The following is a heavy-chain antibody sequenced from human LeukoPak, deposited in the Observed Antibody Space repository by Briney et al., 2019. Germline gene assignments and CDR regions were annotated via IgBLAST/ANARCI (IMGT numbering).Heavy chain of an antibody. CDR2: INPSGGST. Sequence: GASVKVSCEASGYTFTSYYMYWVRQAPGQGLEWMGIINPSGGSTSYAQKFQGRVTMTRDMSTSTVYMELSSLRSEDTAVYYCAREWGAVAGTFDYWGQGTLVTVSS. CDR3: AREWGAVAGTFDY. V-gene: IGHV1-46*01. D-gene: IGHD6-19*01. J-gene: IGHJ4*02. CDR1: GYTFTSYY.